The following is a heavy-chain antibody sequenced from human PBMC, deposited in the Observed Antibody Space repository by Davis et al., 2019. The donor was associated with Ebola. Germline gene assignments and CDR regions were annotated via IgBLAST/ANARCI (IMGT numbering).Heavy chain of an antibody. V-gene: IGHV3-11*01. CDR2: ISSSGSTI. CDR1: GFTVSTND. J-gene: IGHJ4*02. Sequence: PGGSLRLSCAASGFTVSTNDMSWVRQAPGKGLEWVSYISSSGSTIYYADSVKGRFTISRDNAKNSLYLQMNSLGADDTAVYYCARVSYSDYYWGQGTLVTVSS. CDR3: ARVSYSDYY. D-gene: IGHD4-11*01.